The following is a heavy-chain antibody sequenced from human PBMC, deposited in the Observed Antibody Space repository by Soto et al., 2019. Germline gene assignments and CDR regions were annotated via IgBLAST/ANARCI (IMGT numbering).Heavy chain of an antibody. CDR3: ARDKGIAGSYDL. Sequence: GGSLRLSCAAAGIIFRSYIMNWVRQAPGKGLGWGSYISISGTAIYYADSEQGRFIISRDDARNSLYLLMNSRRDEDTSVYYAARDKGIAGSYDLWGQGALVTVSS. CDR2: ISISGTAI. V-gene: IGHV3-48*02. D-gene: IGHD6-13*01. CDR1: GIIFRSYI. J-gene: IGHJ5*02.